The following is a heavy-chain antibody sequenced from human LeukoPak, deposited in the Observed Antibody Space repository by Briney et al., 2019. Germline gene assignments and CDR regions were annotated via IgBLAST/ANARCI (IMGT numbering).Heavy chain of an antibody. CDR1: GFTFISYS. Sequence: GGSLRLSCAASGFTFISYSMNWVRQAPAKGLEGVSSMSGSSKYKYYPDSVRGRFTVSRDNAKTSVYLQMNSLRAEDTAVYYCARGAYYDSSGYPRGPDYWGQGTLVTVSS. D-gene: IGHD3-22*01. J-gene: IGHJ4*02. CDR3: ARGAYYDSSGYPRGPDY. V-gene: IGHV3-21*01. CDR2: MSGSSKYK.